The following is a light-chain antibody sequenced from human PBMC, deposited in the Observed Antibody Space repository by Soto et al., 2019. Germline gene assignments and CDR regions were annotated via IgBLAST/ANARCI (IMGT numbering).Light chain of an antibody. CDR1: SSDVGGYNY. V-gene: IGLV2-14*01. CDR3: SSYTSSITRV. Sequence: QSALTQPASVSGCPGQSITISCTGTSSDVGGYNYVSWYQQHPGKAPKLMIYDVSNRPSGVSNRFSGSKSGNTASLTISGLQAEDEADYYCSSYTSSITRVFGTGTKVTVL. J-gene: IGLJ1*01. CDR2: DVS.